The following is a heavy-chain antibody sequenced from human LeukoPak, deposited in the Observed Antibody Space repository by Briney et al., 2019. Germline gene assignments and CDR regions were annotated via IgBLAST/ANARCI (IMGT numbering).Heavy chain of an antibody. CDR3: AGGPEGYCSSTSCYPTDY. CDR2: ISAYNGNT. CDR1: GYTFTSYG. Sequence: ASVKVSCKASGYTFTSYGISWVRQAPGQGLEWMGWISAYNGNTNYAQKLQGRVTMTTDTSTSTAYMELRSLRSDDTAVYYCAGGPEGYCSSTSCYPTDYWGQGTLVTVSS. V-gene: IGHV1-18*01. J-gene: IGHJ4*02. D-gene: IGHD2-2*01.